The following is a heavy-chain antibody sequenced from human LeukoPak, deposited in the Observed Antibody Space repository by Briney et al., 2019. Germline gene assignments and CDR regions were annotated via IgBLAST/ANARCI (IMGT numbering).Heavy chain of an antibody. D-gene: IGHD2-8*01. Sequence: SETLSLTCTVSGGSISSYYWSWIRQPAGKGLEWIGRIYTSGSTNYNPSLKSRVTMSVDTSKNQFSLKLSSVTAADTAVYYCARDAPYCTNGVCPRGAFDIWSQGTMVTVSS. CDR3: ARDAPYCTNGVCPRGAFDI. CDR2: IYTSGST. CDR1: GGSISSYY. J-gene: IGHJ3*02. V-gene: IGHV4-4*07.